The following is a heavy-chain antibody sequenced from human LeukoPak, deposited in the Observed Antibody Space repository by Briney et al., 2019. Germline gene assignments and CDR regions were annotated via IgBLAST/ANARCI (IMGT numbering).Heavy chain of an antibody. D-gene: IGHD6-13*01. CDR1: GFTFSSYW. CDR2: IKQDGSEK. Sequence: GGSLRLSCAASGFTFSSYWMTCVRQAPGKGLEWVAKIKQDGSEKYYVDSVKGRFTISRDNAKNSLYLQMNSLGAEDTAVYYCARRGTSSSWAHFDYWGQGALVTVAS. V-gene: IGHV3-7*05. CDR3: ARRGTSSSWAHFDY. J-gene: IGHJ4*02.